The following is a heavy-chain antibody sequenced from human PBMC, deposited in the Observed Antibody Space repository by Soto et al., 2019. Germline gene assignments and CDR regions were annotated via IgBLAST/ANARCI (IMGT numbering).Heavy chain of an antibody. CDR1: GGTFSSYA. D-gene: IGHD6-6*01. CDR3: ASSIAARPYYYYGMDV. CDR2: IIPIFGTA. V-gene: IGHV1-69*06. J-gene: IGHJ6*02. Sequence: GASVKVSCKASGGTFSSYAISWVRQAPGQGLEWMGGIIPIFGTANYAQKFQGRVTITADKSTSTAYMELSSLRSEGTAVYYCASSIAARPYYYYGMDVWGQGTTVTVSS.